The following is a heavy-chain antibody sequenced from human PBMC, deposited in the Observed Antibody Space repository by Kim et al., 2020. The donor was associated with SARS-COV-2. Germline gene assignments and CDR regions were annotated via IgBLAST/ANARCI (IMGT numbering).Heavy chain of an antibody. V-gene: IGHV1-69*04. CDR2: ISPLDDVP. CDR3: GRRDTSSLGNGEHLTY. CDR1: GGSFTSYA. D-gene: IGHD4-17*01. Sequence: SVKVSCKASGGSFTSYAITWVRQAPGQGLEWMGRISPLDDVPIYAQKFQGRVTITADKSTSTGYMEMTSLGSEDTAGYYGGRRDTSSLGNGEHLTYWGQ. J-gene: IGHJ4*02.